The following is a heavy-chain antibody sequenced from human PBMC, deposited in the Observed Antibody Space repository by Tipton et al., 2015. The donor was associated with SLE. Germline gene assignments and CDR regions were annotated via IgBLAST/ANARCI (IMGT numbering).Heavy chain of an antibody. J-gene: IGHJ2*01. CDR1: GGTIRSNNW. V-gene: IGHV4-4*02. CDR2: IHHTGST. D-gene: IGHD6-13*01. Sequence: GSLRLSCAVSGGTIRSNNWWSWVRQPPGKGLEWIGAIHHTGSTNYNPSLKRRVTLSVDNSKKQFSLNLTPVTSACTAVYYCARGDSISWDGYFGLWGLCILGTVSS. CDR3: ARGDSISWDGYFGL.